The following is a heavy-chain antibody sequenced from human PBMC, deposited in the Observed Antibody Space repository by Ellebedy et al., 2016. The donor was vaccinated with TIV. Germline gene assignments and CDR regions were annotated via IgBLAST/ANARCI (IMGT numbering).Heavy chain of an antibody. J-gene: IGHJ4*02. V-gene: IGHV3-74*01. D-gene: IGHD1-26*01. CDR2: INGDGRST. CDR3: AKVTDDNTAYYRPDY. Sequence: GESLKISCAASGFTFGDYWMHWVRQVPGKGLLWVARINGDGRSTRYAGAVEGRFTISRDNAESTLHLQMDRLRAEDTAIYYCAKVTDDNTAYYRPDYWGQGTLVTVSS. CDR1: GFTFGDYW.